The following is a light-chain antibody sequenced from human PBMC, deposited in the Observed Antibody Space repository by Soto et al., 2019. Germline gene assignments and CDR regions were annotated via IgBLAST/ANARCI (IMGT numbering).Light chain of an antibody. CDR1: QSISNW. CDR2: KAS. CDR3: QKYTRGGFT. J-gene: IGKJ3*01. Sequence: DIQMTQSPSTLSASVGDRVTITCRASQSISNWLAWYQQKPGKAPNLLIYKASGLETGVQSRFSGSGSGTEFNLTISSLQPDDFATYSCQKYTRGGFTFGPGTKVDIK. V-gene: IGKV1-5*03.